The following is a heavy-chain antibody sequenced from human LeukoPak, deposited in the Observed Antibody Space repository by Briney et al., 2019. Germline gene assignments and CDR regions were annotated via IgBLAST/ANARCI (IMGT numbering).Heavy chain of an antibody. D-gene: IGHD6-19*01. CDR2: IKNDGSES. V-gene: IGHV3-7*03. J-gene: IGHJ4*02. CDR1: GFNFRDHW. Sequence: PGGSLRLSCAVSGFNFRDHWMDWVRQAPGKGLEWVGHIKNDGSESYYVDSLKGRFNISRDNTNNALYLQMNSLRVEDTAVYYCAKNNGWFHLAQWGQGTLVTVSS. CDR3: AKNNGWFHLAQ.